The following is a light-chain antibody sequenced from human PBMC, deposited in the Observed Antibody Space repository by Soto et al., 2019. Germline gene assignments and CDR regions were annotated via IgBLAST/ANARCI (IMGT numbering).Light chain of an antibody. CDR2: GAS. CDR1: QSVSSD. J-gene: IGKJ5*01. CDR3: QLYGISPH. V-gene: IGKV3-15*01. Sequence: EIVMTQSPATLSVSPGERATLSCRASQSVSSDLAWYQQKPGQAPRLLIFGASTRATDIPARFSGSGSGTDFTLTINRLEPEDFAVYYCQLYGISPHFGQGTRLEIK.